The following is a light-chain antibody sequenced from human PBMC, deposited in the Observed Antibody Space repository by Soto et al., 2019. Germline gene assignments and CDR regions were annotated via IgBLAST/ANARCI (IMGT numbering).Light chain of an antibody. CDR1: QSVSSN. V-gene: IGKV3-15*01. Sequence: EIVMTQSPATLSVFPGERATLSCRASQSVSSNLAWYQQKLGQAPRLLIYGASTRATGIPARFSGSGSGAEFTLTISSLQSEDFAVYYCQQYNNWPPWTFGQGTKVDVK. CDR3: QQYNNWPPWT. J-gene: IGKJ1*01. CDR2: GAS.